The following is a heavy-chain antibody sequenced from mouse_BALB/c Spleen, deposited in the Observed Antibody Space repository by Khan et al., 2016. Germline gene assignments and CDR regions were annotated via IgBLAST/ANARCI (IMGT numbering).Heavy chain of an antibody. V-gene: IGHV1S29*02. CDR1: GYTFTDYN. CDR2: IYPYNGDS. Sequence: VQLQQSGPELVKPGASVKISCKASGYTFTDYNMHWVKQSHGKSLEWIGYIYPYNGDSGCNQKFKSKATLTVDNSSSTAYMDLRSLTSEVSAVYYCARSGGWLFDYWGQGTTLTVSS. D-gene: IGHD2-3*01. CDR3: ARSGGWLFDY. J-gene: IGHJ2*01.